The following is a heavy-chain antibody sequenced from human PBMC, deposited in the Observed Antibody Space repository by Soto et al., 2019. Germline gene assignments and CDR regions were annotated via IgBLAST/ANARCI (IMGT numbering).Heavy chain of an antibody. V-gene: IGHV3-21*06. Sequence: EVQLVESGGGLVKPGGSLRLSCAASGFTFTRYRMNWVRQAPGKGLEWVSSISSTTNYIYYGDSMKGRFTISRDNAKNSLYLEMNGLRAEDTAVYYCARESEDLTSNFDYWGQGTLVTVSS. CDR3: ARESEDLTSNFDY. CDR2: ISSTTNYI. J-gene: IGHJ4*02. CDR1: GFTFTRYR.